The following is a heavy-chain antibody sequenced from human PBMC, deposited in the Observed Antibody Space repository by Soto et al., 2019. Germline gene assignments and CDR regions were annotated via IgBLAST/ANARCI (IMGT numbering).Heavy chain of an antibody. CDR2: ISGSGGST. J-gene: IGHJ5*02. D-gene: IGHD3-22*01. Sequence: GGSLRLSCAASGFTFSSYAMSWVRQAPGKGLEWVSAISGSGGSTYYADSVKGRFTISRDNSKNTLYLQMNSLRAEDTAVYYCAKDYPRYYDSSGYNWFDPWGQGTLVTVSS. CDR1: GFTFSSYA. V-gene: IGHV3-23*01. CDR3: AKDYPRYYDSSGYNWFDP.